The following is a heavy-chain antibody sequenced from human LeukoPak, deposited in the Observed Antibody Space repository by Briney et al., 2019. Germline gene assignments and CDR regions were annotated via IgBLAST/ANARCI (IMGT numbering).Heavy chain of an antibody. D-gene: IGHD6-19*01. CDR1: GYDFTSVG. CDR3: PRAGSGSGWYFDY. CDR2: ISPYNGNT. Sequence: GASVTVSFKASGYDFTSVGITWVRQAPGQGLEWMGWISPYNGNTRYVQKLQGRVTMTTDTSTSTAYMELRSLRFDDTAVYYWPRAGSGSGWYFDYWGQGALVTVSA. V-gene: IGHV1-18*01. J-gene: IGHJ4*02.